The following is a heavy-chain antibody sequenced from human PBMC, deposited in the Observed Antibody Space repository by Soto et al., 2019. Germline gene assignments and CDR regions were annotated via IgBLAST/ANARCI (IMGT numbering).Heavy chain of an antibody. CDR3: ARHGVITFGGVPYGMDV. Sequence: PGESLKISCKGSGYSFTSYWIGWVRQMPGKGLEWMGNIYPGDSDTRYSPSFQGQVTISADKSIGTAYLQWSSLKASDTAMYYCARHGVITFGGVPYGMDVWGQGTTVTVSS. D-gene: IGHD3-16*01. J-gene: IGHJ6*02. CDR1: GYSFTSYW. V-gene: IGHV5-51*01. CDR2: IYPGDSDT.